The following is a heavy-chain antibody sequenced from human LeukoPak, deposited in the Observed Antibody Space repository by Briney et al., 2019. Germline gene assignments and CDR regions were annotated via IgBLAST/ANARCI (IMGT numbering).Heavy chain of an antibody. Sequence: PGGSLRLSCAASGFTFSDYAMHWVRQAPGKGLEWVAVISYDGSNKYYTDSVKGRFTISRDNSKNTLYLQMNSLRAEDTAVYYCARGGYSYDGGYYFDYWGQGTLVTVSS. CDR3: ARGGYSYDGGYYFDY. CDR2: ISYDGSNK. CDR1: GFTFSDYA. J-gene: IGHJ4*02. V-gene: IGHV3-30*14. D-gene: IGHD5-18*01.